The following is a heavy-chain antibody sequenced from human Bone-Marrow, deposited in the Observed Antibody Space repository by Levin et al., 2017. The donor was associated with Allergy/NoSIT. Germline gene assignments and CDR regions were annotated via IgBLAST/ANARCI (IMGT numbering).Heavy chain of an antibody. J-gene: IGHJ4*02. CDR1: GFTVSRNY. CDR3: AKDGVGTAAGTP. CDR2: IYSGGDT. V-gene: IGHV3-66*01. D-gene: IGHD6-13*01. Sequence: GGSLRLSCAASGFTVSRNYMSWVRQAPGKGLEWVSLIYSGGDTQYADSVKGRFTISRDNSKNTLYLQMKRLRADDTAVYYCAKDGVGTAAGTPWGQGTLVTVSS.